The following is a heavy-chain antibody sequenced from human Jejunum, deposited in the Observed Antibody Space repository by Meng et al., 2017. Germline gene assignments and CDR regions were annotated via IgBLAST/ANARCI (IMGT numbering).Heavy chain of an antibody. J-gene: IGHJ4*02. CDR1: GDSITSGSYY. V-gene: IGHV4-39*01. Sequence: QLQLQESGPGLGKPSETLSLTCTVSGDSITSGSYYWAWIRQPPGTGLEWIGSIQHSGSTYYNPSLKSRVSLSVDRSKNQFSLNLNSVAAADTAVYYCARLTYVRYFDYWGQGTLVTVSS. D-gene: IGHD3-10*02. CDR3: ARLTYVRYFDY. CDR2: IQHSGST.